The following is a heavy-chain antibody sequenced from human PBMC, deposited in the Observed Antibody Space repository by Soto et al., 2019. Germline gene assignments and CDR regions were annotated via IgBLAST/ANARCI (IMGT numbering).Heavy chain of an antibody. Sequence: SETLSLTCGVYGGSISGYYWSWIRHSPGKGLEWIGEINHSGRTKYFPSLKSRVTMSLDTAKNQFSLRLTSVTAADTAVYYCARDISGSYYGLDVWGQGTTVTVSS. V-gene: IGHV4-34*01. D-gene: IGHD3-3*02. CDR2: INHSGRT. J-gene: IGHJ6*02. CDR3: ARDISGSYYGLDV. CDR1: GGSISGYY.